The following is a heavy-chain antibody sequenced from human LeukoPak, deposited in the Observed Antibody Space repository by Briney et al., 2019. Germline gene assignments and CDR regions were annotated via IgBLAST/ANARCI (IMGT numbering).Heavy chain of an antibody. Sequence: ASVKVSCKVSGYTLTELSMHWVRQAPGKGLEWMGGFDPEDGETIYAQKFQGRVTMTEDTSTDTAYMELNSLRSEDTAVYYCATRLHSGYDFYFDYWGQGTLVTVSS. CDR1: GYTLTELS. CDR3: ATRLHSGYDFYFDY. J-gene: IGHJ4*02. D-gene: IGHD5-12*01. V-gene: IGHV1-24*01. CDR2: FDPEDGET.